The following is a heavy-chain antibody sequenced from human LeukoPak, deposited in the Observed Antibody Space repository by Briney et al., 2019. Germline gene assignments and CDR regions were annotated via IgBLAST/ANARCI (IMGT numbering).Heavy chain of an antibody. D-gene: IGHD3-3*01. CDR2: INPNNGGT. CDR1: GYAFTGYY. Sequence: GASVKVSCKTSGYAFTGYYIHLVRQAPGQGLEWMGRINPNNGGTNHAQKFQGRVTMTRDTSISTAYMELSRLRSDDTAMYYCARGQRITIFGVVYFDYWGQGTLVTVSS. V-gene: IGHV1-2*06. CDR3: ARGQRITIFGVVYFDY. J-gene: IGHJ4*02.